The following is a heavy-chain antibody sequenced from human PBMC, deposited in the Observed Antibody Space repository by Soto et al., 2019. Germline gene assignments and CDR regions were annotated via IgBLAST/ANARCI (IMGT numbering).Heavy chain of an antibody. CDR1: GFTFSNYG. D-gene: IGHD1-26*01. J-gene: IGHJ4*02. V-gene: IGHV3-30*18. CDR2: ISDDGDKR. Sequence: GGSLRLSCVGSGFTFSNYGMHWVRQPPGKGLEWVALISDDGDKRYYADSVRGRLIISRDNSKDTLYLQMNSLGPDDTAVYFCAKARVRIVGANSFDYWGQGTPVTVSS. CDR3: AKARVRIVGANSFDY.